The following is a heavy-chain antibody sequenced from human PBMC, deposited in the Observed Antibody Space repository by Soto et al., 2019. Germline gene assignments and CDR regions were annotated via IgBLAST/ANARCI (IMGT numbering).Heavy chain of an antibody. V-gene: IGHV3-30*18. D-gene: IGHD5-18*01. Sequence: GGSLRLSCAASGFTFSTYGMHGVRQAPGKGLEWVADISYDGNNKYYGDSVKGRFTISRDNSKNTLYLQMNSLRAEYTAVYYCAKDLDSGYSYSPARGYLGEGTLVTVSS. J-gene: IGHJ4*02. CDR1: GFTFSTYG. CDR2: ISYDGNNK. CDR3: AKDLDSGYSYSPARGY.